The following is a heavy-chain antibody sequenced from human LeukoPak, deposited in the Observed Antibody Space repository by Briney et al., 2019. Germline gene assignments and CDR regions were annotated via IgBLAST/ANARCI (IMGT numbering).Heavy chain of an antibody. Sequence: PGGSLRLSCTASGFTFGDYAMSWFRQAPGKGLEWVGFIRSKAYGGTTEYAASVKGRFTISRDDSKRIAYLQMNSLKTEDTAVYYCKVAVVGNGYFDYWGQGTLVTVSS. CDR1: GFTFGDYA. D-gene: IGHD2-15*01. V-gene: IGHV3-49*03. CDR2: IRSKAYGGTT. CDR3: KVAVVGNGYFDY. J-gene: IGHJ4*02.